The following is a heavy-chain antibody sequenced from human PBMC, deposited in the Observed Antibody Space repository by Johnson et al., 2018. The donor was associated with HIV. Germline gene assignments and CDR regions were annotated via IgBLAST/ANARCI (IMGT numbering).Heavy chain of an antibody. D-gene: IGHD6-13*01. CDR1: GFTFSNAW. J-gene: IGHJ3*02. CDR3: TTDWYSSSWYGALDAFDI. Sequence: VQLVESGGGLVKPGGSLRLSCAASGFTFSNAWMSWVRQAPGKGLEWVGRIKSKTDGGTTDYAAPVTGRFTISRDDSKNTLYLQMNSLKTEDTAVYYCTTDWYSSSWYGALDAFDIWGQGTMVTVSS. CDR2: IKSKTDGGTT. V-gene: IGHV3-15*01.